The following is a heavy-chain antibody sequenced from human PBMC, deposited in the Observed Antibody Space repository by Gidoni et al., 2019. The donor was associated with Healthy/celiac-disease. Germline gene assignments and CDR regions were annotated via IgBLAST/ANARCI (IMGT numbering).Heavy chain of an antibody. CDR1: GYTLTGYY. CDR3: ARDSYEERLRYFDY. V-gene: IGHV1-2*02. D-gene: IGHD6-25*01. Sequence: QVQLVQSGAEVTKPGASVKVSCKASGYTLTGYYMHWVRQAPGQGLEWMGWINPNSGGTNYAQKCQGMVTMTRDTSISTAYMELSRLRSDDTAVYYCARDSYEERLRYFDYWGQGTLVTVSS. J-gene: IGHJ4*02. CDR2: INPNSGGT.